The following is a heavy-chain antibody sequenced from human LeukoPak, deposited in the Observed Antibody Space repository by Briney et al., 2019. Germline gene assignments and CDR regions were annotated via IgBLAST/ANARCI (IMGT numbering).Heavy chain of an antibody. CDR2: ISGSGGST. CDR1: SGFA. J-gene: IGHJ4*02. Sequence: PGGSLRLSCAAFSGFAMSWVRQAPGKGLEWVSAISGSGGSTYYADSVKGRFTISRDNSKNTLYLQMNSLRAEDTAVYYCAKDGDAVVVVAAYFDYWGQGTLVTVSS. D-gene: IGHD2-15*01. CDR3: AKDGDAVVVVAAYFDY. V-gene: IGHV3-23*01.